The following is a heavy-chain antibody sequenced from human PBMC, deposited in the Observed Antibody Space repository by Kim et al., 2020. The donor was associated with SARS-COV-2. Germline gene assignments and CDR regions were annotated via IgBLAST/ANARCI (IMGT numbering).Heavy chain of an antibody. CDR1: GGSINKYY. CDR2: LYYTGST. Sequence: SETLSLTCTVSGGSINKYYWSWIRQSPGKGLEWIGHLYYTGSTNYNPSLKTRVSISDDTSKNQLSLKLRSVTGADTAVYYCVRDARSLYGDSTFDYWGQGILVTVSS. CDR3: VRDARSLYGDSTFDY. J-gene: IGHJ4*02. D-gene: IGHD4-17*01. V-gene: IGHV4-59*01.